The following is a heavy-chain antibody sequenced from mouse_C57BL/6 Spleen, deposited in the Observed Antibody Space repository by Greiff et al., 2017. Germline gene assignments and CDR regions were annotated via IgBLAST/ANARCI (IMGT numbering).Heavy chain of an antibody. J-gene: IGHJ2*01. CDR3: ARSGPDYFDY. D-gene: IGHD3-1*01. CDR1: GYTFTDYY. V-gene: IGHV1-19*01. CDR2: LNPYNGGT. Sequence: VQLQQSGPVLVKPGASVKMSCKASGYTFTDYYMNWVKQSHGKSLEWIGVLNPYNGGTSYNQKFKGKATLTVDKSSSTAYMELNSLTSADSAVYYCARSGPDYFDYWGQGTTLTVSS.